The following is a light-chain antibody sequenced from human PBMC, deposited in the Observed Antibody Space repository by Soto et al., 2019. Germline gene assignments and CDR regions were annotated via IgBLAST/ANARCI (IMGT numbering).Light chain of an antibody. CDR2: DVS. J-gene: IGLJ2*01. CDR1: SSDVGGYNY. V-gene: IGLV2-14*01. Sequence: QSALTQPASVSGSPGQSITISCTGTSSDVGGYNYVSWYQQHPGKAPKLMIYDVSNRPSGVSNRFSGSKSGNTASLTISGLQAEDEAYYYCRSYTSSRTVVFGGGTKLTVL. CDR3: RSYTSSRTVV.